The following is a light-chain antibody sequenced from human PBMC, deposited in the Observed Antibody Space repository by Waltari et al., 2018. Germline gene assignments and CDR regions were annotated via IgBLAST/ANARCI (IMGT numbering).Light chain of an antibody. J-gene: IGKJ1*01. CDR3: QQYGSSPRT. V-gene: IGKV3-20*01. Sequence: EIVLTQSPGTLSLSPGERATLSCRASQSVSSSHLAWYQQKPGQAPRLLIYGASSRATGIPDRFSGRGSGTDFNLTISRLEPEDFAVYYCQQYGSSPRTFGQGTKVEIK. CDR2: GAS. CDR1: QSVSSSH.